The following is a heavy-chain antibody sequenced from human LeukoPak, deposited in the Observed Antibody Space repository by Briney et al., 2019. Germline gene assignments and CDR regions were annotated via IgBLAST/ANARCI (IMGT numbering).Heavy chain of an antibody. D-gene: IGHD2-2*01. CDR3: ARGSCTHREYYFDY. Sequence: GGSLRLSCAASGFTFSSYSMNWVRQAPGKGLEWVSSISSRSSYIYYADSVKGRFTISRDNAKNSLYLQMNSLRAEDTAVYYCARGSCTHREYYFDYWGQGTLVTVSS. J-gene: IGHJ4*02. CDR1: GFTFSSYS. CDR2: ISSRSSYI. V-gene: IGHV3-21*01.